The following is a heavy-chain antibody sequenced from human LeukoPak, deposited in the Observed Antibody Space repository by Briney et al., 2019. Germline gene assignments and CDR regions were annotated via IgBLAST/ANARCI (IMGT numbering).Heavy chain of an antibody. Sequence: ASVKVSCKASGFTFSNSAMQWVRQARGQRLEWIGWIVVDSGNTNYAQKFQERVTITRDMSTSTAYMELSSLRSEDTAVYYCATTGASQDPQLPRAAYYDILTGPNAFDIWGQGTMVTVSS. CDR1: GFTFSNSA. CDR3: ATTGASQDPQLPRAAYYDILTGPNAFDI. J-gene: IGHJ3*02. CDR2: IVVDSGNT. D-gene: IGHD3-9*01. V-gene: IGHV1-58*02.